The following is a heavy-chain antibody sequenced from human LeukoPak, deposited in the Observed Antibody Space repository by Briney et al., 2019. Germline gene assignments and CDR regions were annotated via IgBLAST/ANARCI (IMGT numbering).Heavy chain of an antibody. Sequence: PGRSLRLSCAASGFTFNYYSMHWVRQAPGKGLEWVAVMSYDGSNKYYADSGKGRFTISRDNSKNTLLLQMNSLRAEDSTVHYCAKTVGSGWYSHFDYWGQGTLVTVSS. D-gene: IGHD6-19*01. CDR1: GFTFNYYS. V-gene: IGHV3-30-3*02. J-gene: IGHJ4*02. CDR2: MSYDGSNK. CDR3: AKTVGSGWYSHFDY.